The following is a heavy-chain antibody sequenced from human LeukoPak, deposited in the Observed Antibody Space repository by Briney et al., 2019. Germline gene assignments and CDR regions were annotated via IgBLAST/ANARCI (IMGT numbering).Heavy chain of an antibody. D-gene: IGHD5-12*01. J-gene: IGHJ4*02. CDR1: GYTFTDYY. V-gene: IGHV1-2*07. Sequence: ASVKVSCKPSGYTFTDYYMHWVRQAPGQGLEWMGWINPNSGGTNYAHKLEGTVTMTRDTSISTAYMELSRLRSDDTAVYYCARAYSGYDFDVNDGGQGTLVTVP. CDR3: ARAYSGYDFDVND. CDR2: INPNSGGT.